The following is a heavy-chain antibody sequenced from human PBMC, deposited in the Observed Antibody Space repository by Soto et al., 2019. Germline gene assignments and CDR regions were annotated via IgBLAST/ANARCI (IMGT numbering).Heavy chain of an antibody. CDR2: ISGSGDST. V-gene: IGHV3-23*01. CDR3: AKDRDGAAAGPTKFYGMDV. J-gene: IGHJ6*02. Sequence: EVQLLESGGGLVQPGGSVRLSCAASGFTFSSYAKSWVRQAPGKGLEWVSVISGSGDSTYYADSVRGRFTISRDNSKNTLYLQMNSLRAEDTAVYYCAKDRDGAAAGPTKFYGMDVWGQGTTVTVSS. CDR1: GFTFSSYA. D-gene: IGHD6-13*01.